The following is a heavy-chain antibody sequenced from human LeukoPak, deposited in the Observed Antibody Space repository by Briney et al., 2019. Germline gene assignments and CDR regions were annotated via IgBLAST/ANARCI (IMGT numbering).Heavy chain of an antibody. CDR3: ARSRIAVAGNWFDP. Sequence: SVKVSCKASGGTFSSYAISWVRQAPGQGLEWMGGIIPIFGTANYAQKFQGRVTITADKSTSTAYIELSSLRSEDTAVYYCARSRIAVAGNWFDPWGQGTLVTVSS. CDR2: IIPIFGTA. D-gene: IGHD6-19*01. CDR1: GGTFSSYA. V-gene: IGHV1-69*06. J-gene: IGHJ5*02.